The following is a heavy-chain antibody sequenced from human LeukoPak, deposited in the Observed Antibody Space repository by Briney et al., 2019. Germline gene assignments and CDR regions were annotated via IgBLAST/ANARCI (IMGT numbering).Heavy chain of an antibody. CDR1: GGSISSYY. V-gene: IGHV4-59*01. Sequence: SETLSLTCTVSGGSISSYYWSWIRQPPGKGLEWIGYIYYSGSTNYNPSLMSRVTISVDTSKNQFSLKLSSVTAADTAVYYCARETPSGAGDYWGQGTLVTVSS. J-gene: IGHJ4*02. D-gene: IGHD2-15*01. CDR3: ARETPSGAGDY. CDR2: IYYSGST.